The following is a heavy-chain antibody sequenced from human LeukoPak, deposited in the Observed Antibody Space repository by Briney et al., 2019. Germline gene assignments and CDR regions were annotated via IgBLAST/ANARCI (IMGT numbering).Heavy chain of an antibody. D-gene: IGHD6-13*01. CDR1: GFTFSSYW. V-gene: IGHV3-7*03. CDR2: IKQDGSEK. Sequence: GGSLRLSCAASGFTFSSYWMSWVRQAPGKGLEWVANIKQDGSEKYYVDSVKGRFTISRDNAKNSLYLQMNSLRAEDTAVYYCAKGFTTAAGTVPFDYWGQGTLVTVSS. J-gene: IGHJ4*02. CDR3: AKGFTTAAGTVPFDY.